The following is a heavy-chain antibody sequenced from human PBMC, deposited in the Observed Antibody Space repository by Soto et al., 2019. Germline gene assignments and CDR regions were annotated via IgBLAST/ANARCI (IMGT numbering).Heavy chain of an antibody. V-gene: IGHV1-69*01. CDR1: GGTFSSYA. CDR3: ARGYDSSGYYAPEYYFDY. J-gene: IGHJ4*02. CDR2: IIPIFGTA. D-gene: IGHD3-22*01. Sequence: QVQLVQSGAEVKKPGSAVKVSCKASGGTFSSYAISWVRQAPGQGLEWMGGIIPIFGTANYAQKFQGRVTITADESTSTAYMELSSLRSEATAVYYCARGYDSSGYYAPEYYFDYWGQGTLVTVSS.